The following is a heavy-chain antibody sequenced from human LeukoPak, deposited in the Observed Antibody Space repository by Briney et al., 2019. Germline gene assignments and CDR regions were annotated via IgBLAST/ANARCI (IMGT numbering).Heavy chain of an antibody. V-gene: IGHV3-33*05. CDR3: AKWAGDYPHSYMEV. Sequence: GRSLRLSCAASGFSFSDFGMHWVRQAPGKGLEWVAAISYDGSHQFYGGSVKGRFTISRDNSKNTLNLQMSSLRAEDTAVYYCAKWAGDYPHSYMEVWGTGTTVTVSS. CDR1: GFSFSDFG. CDR2: ISYDGSHQ. J-gene: IGHJ6*04. D-gene: IGHD1-26*01.